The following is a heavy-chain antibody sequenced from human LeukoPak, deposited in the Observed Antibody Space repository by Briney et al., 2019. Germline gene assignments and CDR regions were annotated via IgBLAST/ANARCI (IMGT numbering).Heavy chain of an antibody. V-gene: IGHV4-59*12. CDR2: IYYSGST. D-gene: IGHD2/OR15-2a*01. J-gene: IGHJ4*02. Sequence: PSETLSLTCSVSGGSISSYYWSWIRQPPGKGLEWIGYIYYSGSTNYNPSLKSRVTISVDTSKNQFSLKLSSVTAADTAVYYCARALLRRGGDYWGQGTLVTVSS. CDR3: ARALLRRGGDY. CDR1: GGSISSYY.